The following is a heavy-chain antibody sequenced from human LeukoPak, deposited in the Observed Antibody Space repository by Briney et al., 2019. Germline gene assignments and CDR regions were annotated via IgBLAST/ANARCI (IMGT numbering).Heavy chain of an antibody. V-gene: IGHV4-39*01. Sequence: SGTLSLTCTVSGGSISSSSYYWGWIRQPPGKGLEWIGSIYYSGSTYYNPSLKSRVTISVDTSKNQFSLKLSSVTAAETAVYYCARLQRGASSSWYHFDYWGQGTLVTVSS. CDR3: ARLQRGASSSWYHFDY. CDR1: GGSISSSSYY. J-gene: IGHJ4*02. D-gene: IGHD6-13*01. CDR2: IYYSGST.